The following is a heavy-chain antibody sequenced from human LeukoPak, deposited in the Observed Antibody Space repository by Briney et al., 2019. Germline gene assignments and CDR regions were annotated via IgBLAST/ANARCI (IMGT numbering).Heavy chain of an antibody. CDR1: GFTFSSYV. CDR3: AKRVAEESSSWYIDM. CDR2: ISGGGGHT. Sequence: GGSLRLSCAASGFTFSSYVMTWARQAPGKGLEWVSAISGGGGHTFYADSVKGRVTTSRDNSKNTLYLQMNNLRAEDTAVYYCAKRVAEESSSWYIDMWGQGTMVSVSS. J-gene: IGHJ3*02. V-gene: IGHV3-23*01. D-gene: IGHD6-13*01.